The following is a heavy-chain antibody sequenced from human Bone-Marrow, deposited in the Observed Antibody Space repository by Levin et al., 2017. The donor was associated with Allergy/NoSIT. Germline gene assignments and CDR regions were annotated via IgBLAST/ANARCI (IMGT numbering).Heavy chain of an antibody. J-gene: IGHJ4*02. V-gene: IGHV3-9*01. CDR3: AKDMRHIPAGCKY. CDR2: ISWNSDNI. CDR1: GFRFDDYT. D-gene: IGHD2-2*02. Sequence: GGSLRLSCTASGFRFDDYTMHWVRQAPGKGLEWVSGISWNSDNIGYADSVKGRFTISRDNAKDSLYLQMNSLRADDTAFYYCAKDMRHIPAGCKYWGQGTLVTVSS.